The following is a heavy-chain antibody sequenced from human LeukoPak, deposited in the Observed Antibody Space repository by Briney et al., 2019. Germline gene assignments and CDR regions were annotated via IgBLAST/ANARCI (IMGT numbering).Heavy chain of an antibody. J-gene: IGHJ4*02. CDR3: ATVPYYYGSGSPKALDY. D-gene: IGHD3-10*01. CDR1: GYTFTSYY. Sequence: ASVKVSCKASGYTFTSYYMHWVRQAPGKGLEWMGGFDPEDGETIYAQKFQGRVTMTEDTSTDTAYMELSSLRSEDTAVYYCATVPYYYGSGSPKALDYWGQGTLVTVSS. V-gene: IGHV1-24*01. CDR2: FDPEDGET.